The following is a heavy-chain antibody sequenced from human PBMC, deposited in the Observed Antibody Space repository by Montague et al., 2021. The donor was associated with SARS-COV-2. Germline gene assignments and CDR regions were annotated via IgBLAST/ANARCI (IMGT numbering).Heavy chain of an antibody. D-gene: IGHD6-19*01. Sequence: SLRLSCAASGFIFSNYAMNWVRQTPGKGLEWVSVIYGDGSKTYYADSVKGRFTISRDNSKNTLYLQMNCLRTEDTALYYCAKGWDPSGWIAIYDSWGQGTLVPVSS. V-gene: IGHV3-23*03. CDR1: GFIFSNYA. J-gene: IGHJ4*02. CDR3: AKGWDPSGWIAIYDS. CDR2: IYGDGSKT.